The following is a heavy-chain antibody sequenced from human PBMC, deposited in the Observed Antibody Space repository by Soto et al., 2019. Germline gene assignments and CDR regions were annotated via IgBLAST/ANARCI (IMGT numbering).Heavy chain of an antibody. D-gene: IGHD5-18*01. V-gene: IGHV3-21*01. J-gene: IGHJ4*02. CDR2: ISSSSSYI. CDR3: VRAQPGGSYGYGGGY. Sequence: EVQLVESGGGLVKPGGSLRLSCAASGFTFSSYSMNWVRQAPGKGLEWVSSISSSSSYIYYADSVQGRFTISRDNAKNSLYLQMSSLRAEDTAVYYCVRAQPGGSYGYGGGYWGQGTLVTVSS. CDR1: GFTFSSYS.